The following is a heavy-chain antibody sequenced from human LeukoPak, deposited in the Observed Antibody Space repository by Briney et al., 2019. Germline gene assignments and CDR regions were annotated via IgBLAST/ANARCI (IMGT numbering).Heavy chain of an antibody. D-gene: IGHD6-19*01. CDR1: GFTFSSYS. V-gene: IGHV3-21*01. Sequence: GGPLRLSCAASGFTFSSYSMNWVRQAPGKGLEWVSSISSSSSYIYYADSVKGRFTISRDNAKNSLYLQMNSLRAEDTAVYYCASHSAGTGYWGQGTLVTVSS. J-gene: IGHJ4*02. CDR3: ASHSAGTGY. CDR2: ISSSSSYI.